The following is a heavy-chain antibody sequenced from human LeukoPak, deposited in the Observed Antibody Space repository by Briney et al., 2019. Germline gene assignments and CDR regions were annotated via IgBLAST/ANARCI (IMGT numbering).Heavy chain of an antibody. CDR2: MSSSDDGR. CDR1: GFSFSSYA. CDR3: AKDWGNEFASGSSYLDS. D-gene: IGHD3-10*01. J-gene: IGHJ4*02. V-gene: IGHV3-23*01. Sequence: GGSLRLSCATSGFSFSSYAMSWVRQAPGKGLEWVSAMSSSDDGRYYAASVRGRFTISRDTSRSTLYLQMNGLRPEDTAVYFCAKDWGNEFASGSSYLDSWGQGTLVTVSS.